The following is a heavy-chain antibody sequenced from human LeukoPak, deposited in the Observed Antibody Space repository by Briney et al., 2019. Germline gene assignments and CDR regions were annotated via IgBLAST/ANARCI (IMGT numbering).Heavy chain of an antibody. CDR2: INPNSGGT. CDR1: GYTFTGYY. D-gene: IGHD6-19*01. V-gene: IGHV1-2*04. CDR3: ARSLGVAVAGTDYYGMDV. Sequence: VASVKVSCKASGYTFTGYYMQWVRQAPGQGLEWMGWINPNSGGTNYAQKFQGWVTMTRDTSISTAYMELSRLRSDDTAVYYCARSLGVAVAGTDYYGMDVWGQGTTVTVSS. J-gene: IGHJ6*02.